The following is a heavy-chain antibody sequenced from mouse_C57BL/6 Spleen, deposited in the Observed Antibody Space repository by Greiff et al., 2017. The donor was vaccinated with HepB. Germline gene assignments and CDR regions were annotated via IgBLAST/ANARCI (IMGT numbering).Heavy chain of an antibody. Sequence: VQLKESGPGLVKPSQSLSLTCSVTGYSITSGYYWNWIRQFPGNKLEWMGYISYDGSNNYNPSLKNRISITRDTSKNQFFLKLNSVTTEDTATYYCAREGNYGSLFAYWGQGTLVTVSA. D-gene: IGHD2-1*01. CDR3: AREGNYGSLFAY. CDR2: ISYDGSN. V-gene: IGHV3-6*01. CDR1: GYSITSGYY. J-gene: IGHJ3*01.